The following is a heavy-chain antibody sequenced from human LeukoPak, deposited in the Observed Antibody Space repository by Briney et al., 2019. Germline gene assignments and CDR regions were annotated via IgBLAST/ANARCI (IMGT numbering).Heavy chain of an antibody. CDR2: MDRHTDI. J-gene: IGHJ4*02. CDR1: GFIFSNFG. Sequence: GGSLRLSCTVSGFIFSNFGINWVRQAPGKGLEWVSCMDRHTDIYYADSVKGRFTISRDNAKNSVFLQMNSLTVEDTAVYYCVGDPTTNRFQFFHYWGQGALVTVSS. V-gene: IGHV3-21*01. CDR3: VGDPTTNRFQFFHY. D-gene: IGHD1-14*01.